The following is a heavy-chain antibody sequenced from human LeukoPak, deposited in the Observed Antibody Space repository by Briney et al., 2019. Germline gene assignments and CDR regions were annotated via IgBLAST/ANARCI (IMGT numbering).Heavy chain of an antibody. J-gene: IGHJ4*02. CDR2: IYPGDSDT. CDR1: GYSFTRNW. V-gene: IGHV5-51*01. D-gene: IGHD5-12*01. Sequence: GESLKISCKGSGYSFTRNWIGWVRQMPGKGLEWMGIIYPGDSDTRYSPSFQGQVTISADKSTSTAYLQWSTLKASDTAMYYCARLYSGYDSYFDYWGQGTLVTVSS. CDR3: ARLYSGYDSYFDY.